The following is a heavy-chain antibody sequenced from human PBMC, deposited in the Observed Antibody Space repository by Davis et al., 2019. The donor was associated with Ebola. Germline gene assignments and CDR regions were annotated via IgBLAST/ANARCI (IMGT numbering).Heavy chain of an antibody. CDR3: ARDRLYSSSWYSPRTDNWFDP. D-gene: IGHD6-13*01. V-gene: IGHV1-3*01. CDR2: INAGNGNT. CDR1: GYTFTGYY. J-gene: IGHJ5*02. Sequence: ASVKVSCKASGYTFTGYYMHWVRQAPGQRLEWMGWINAGNGNTKYSQKFQGRVTITRDTSASTAYMELSSLRSEDTAVYYCARDRLYSSSWYSPRTDNWFDPWGQGTLVTVSS.